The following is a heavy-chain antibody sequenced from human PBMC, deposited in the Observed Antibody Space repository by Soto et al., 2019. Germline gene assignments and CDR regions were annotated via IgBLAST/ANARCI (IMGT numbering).Heavy chain of an antibody. D-gene: IGHD6-25*01. Sequence: ASVKVSCKASGYSFTNYYINWVRQAPGQGLEWMGWITTYNGDTKYPQNVQGRVTMTTDTSTDTAYMELRRLRSDDTAVYYCARDRGGNVYKYGMDCWGQGTTVTVSS. CDR3: ARDRGGNVYKYGMDC. CDR1: GYSFTNYY. CDR2: ITTYNGDT. V-gene: IGHV1-18*01. J-gene: IGHJ6*02.